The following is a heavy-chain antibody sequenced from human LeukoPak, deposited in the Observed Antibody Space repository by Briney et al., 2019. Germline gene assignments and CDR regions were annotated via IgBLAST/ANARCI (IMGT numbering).Heavy chain of an antibody. V-gene: IGHV3-21*01. CDR3: ARGYCSGHSCHGAY. Sequence: GGSLRLSCAASGFTFSSYSMNWVRQAPGKGLEWVSSISSSSNYIYYADSVKGRFTISRDNAKNSLYLQMNSLRAEDTAVYYCARGYCSGHSCHGAYWGQGTLVTVSS. CDR2: ISSSSNYI. CDR1: GFTFSSYS. D-gene: IGHD2-15*01. J-gene: IGHJ4*02.